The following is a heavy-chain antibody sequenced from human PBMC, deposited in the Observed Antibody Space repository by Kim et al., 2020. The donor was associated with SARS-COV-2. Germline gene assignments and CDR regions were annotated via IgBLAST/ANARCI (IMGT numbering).Heavy chain of an antibody. CDR2: IYYSGST. V-gene: IGHV4-59*13. CDR3: ARDAWDSGSGSYRYYYYYGMDV. D-gene: IGHD3-10*01. CDR1: GGSISSYY. J-gene: IGHJ6*02. Sequence: SETLSLTCTVSGGSISSYYWSWIRQPPGKGLEWIGYIYYSGSTNYNPSLKSRVTISVDTSKNQFSLKLSSVTAADTAVYYCARDAWDSGSGSYRYYYYYGMDVWGQGTTVTVSS.